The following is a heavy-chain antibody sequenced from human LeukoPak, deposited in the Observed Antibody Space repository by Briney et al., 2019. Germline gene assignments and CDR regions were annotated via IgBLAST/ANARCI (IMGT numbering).Heavy chain of an antibody. D-gene: IGHD6-19*01. V-gene: IGHV3-23*01. J-gene: IGHJ4*02. CDR1: GFTFSSYA. Sequence: GSLRLSCAASGFTFSSYAMSWVRQAPGKGLEWVSAISGSGGSTYYADSVKGRFTISRDNSKNTLYLQMNSLRAEDTAIYYCARGEMAASFDDWGQGTLVTVSS. CDR3: ARGEMAASFDD. CDR2: ISGSGGST.